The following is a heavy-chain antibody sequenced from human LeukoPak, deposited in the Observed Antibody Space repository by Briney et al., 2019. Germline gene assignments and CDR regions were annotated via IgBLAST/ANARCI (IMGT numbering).Heavy chain of an antibody. CDR1: GFTFSSYA. V-gene: IGHV3-30-3*01. D-gene: IGHD3-10*01. Sequence: PGGSLRLSCAASGFTFSSYAMHWVRQAPGKGLEWVAVISYDGSNKYYADSVKGRFTISRDNSKNTLYLQMNSLRAEDTAVYYCARDFSGGFDPWGQGTLVTVSS. J-gene: IGHJ5*02. CDR3: ARDFSGGFDP. CDR2: ISYDGSNK.